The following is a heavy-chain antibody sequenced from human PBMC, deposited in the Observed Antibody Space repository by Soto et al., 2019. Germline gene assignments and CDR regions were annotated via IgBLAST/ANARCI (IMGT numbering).Heavy chain of an antibody. CDR3: ARGLSERGWFDP. D-gene: IGHD6-19*01. J-gene: IGHJ5*02. CDR1: GGSFSGYY. CDR2: INHSGST. V-gene: IGHV4-34*01. Sequence: SETLSLTCAVYGGSFSGYYWSWIRQPPGKGLEWIGEINHSGSTNYNPSLKSRVTISVDTSKNQFSLKLSSVTAADTAMYYCARGLSERGWFDPYGQATLVTVSS.